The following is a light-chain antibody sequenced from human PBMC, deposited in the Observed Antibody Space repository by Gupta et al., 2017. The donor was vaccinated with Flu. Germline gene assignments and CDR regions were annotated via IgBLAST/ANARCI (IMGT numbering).Light chain of an antibody. CDR3: GTWDNSLSAVV. Sequence: QSVLTQPPSVSAAPGQKVTFSCSGSSSNIGINYVSWYQQHPGTAPKLLIYDNNQRPSGTPDRFSGSKSGTSATLGITGLQTGDEADYYCGTWDNSLSAVVFGGGTKLAVL. CDR2: DNN. CDR1: SSNIGINY. J-gene: IGLJ2*01. V-gene: IGLV1-51*01.